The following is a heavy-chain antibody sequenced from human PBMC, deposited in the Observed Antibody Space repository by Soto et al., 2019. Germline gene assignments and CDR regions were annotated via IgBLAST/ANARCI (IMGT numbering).Heavy chain of an antibody. Sequence: PSATRSLTCAVYGGSLSGYYCNWLRQPPGEGLEWIGKIDQSGSTNYNPSLKSRVTMSVDTSRSQFSLKLTSVTAMDTAVYYCASFDGLLWFGELFYWGQGTLVTVS. CDR1: GGSLSGYY. CDR2: IDQSGST. J-gene: IGHJ4*02. D-gene: IGHD3-10*01. CDR3: ASFDGLLWFGELFY. V-gene: IGHV4-34*01.